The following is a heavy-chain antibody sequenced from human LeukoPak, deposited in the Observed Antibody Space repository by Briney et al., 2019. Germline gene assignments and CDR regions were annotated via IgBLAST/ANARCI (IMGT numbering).Heavy chain of an antibody. V-gene: IGHV3-30*02. CDR2: IPYDGSSK. CDR1: GFTFSNFG. D-gene: IGHD2/OR15-2a*01. J-gene: IGHJ4*02. Sequence: GGSLRLSCTTSGFTFSNFGMHWVRQAPGQGLEWVTFIPYDGSSKYYADSVKGRFTISRDNSKNTLSLQMNSLRAEDTAIYYCAKNRGAPLWGQGTLVTVSS. CDR3: AKNRGAPL.